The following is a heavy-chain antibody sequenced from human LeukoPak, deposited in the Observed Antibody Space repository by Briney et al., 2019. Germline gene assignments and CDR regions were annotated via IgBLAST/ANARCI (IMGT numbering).Heavy chain of an antibody. V-gene: IGHV1-18*01. CDR1: GYTFTSYG. CDR2: ISAYNRNT. J-gene: IGHJ5*01. D-gene: IGHD3-22*01. CDR3: ARDDSSTLEDWFDS. Sequence: ASVKVSCKASGYTFTSYGITWLRQAPGQGLEWMGWISAYNRNTNYAQKFQDRVTMTTDTSTSTAYMELRSLRSDDTAVYYCARDDSSTLEDWFDSWGQGTLLTVSS.